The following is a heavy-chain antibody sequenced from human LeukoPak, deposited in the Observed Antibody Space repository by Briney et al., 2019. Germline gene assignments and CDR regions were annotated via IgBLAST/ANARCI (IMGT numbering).Heavy chain of an antibody. CDR2: IKRDGSEK. D-gene: IGHD3-10*01. CDR1: GFTFSSYW. J-gene: IGHJ4*02. V-gene: IGHV3-7*03. CDR3: ARFGQWFGEDY. Sequence: GSLRLSCAASGFTFSSYWMSWVRQAPGKGLEWVANIKRDGSEKYYADSVKGRFTISRDNSKNTLYLQMNSLRAEDTAVYYCARFGQWFGEDYWGQGTLVTVSS.